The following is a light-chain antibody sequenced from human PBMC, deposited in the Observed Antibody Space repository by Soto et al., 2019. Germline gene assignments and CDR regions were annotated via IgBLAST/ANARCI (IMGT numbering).Light chain of an antibody. J-gene: IGKJ4*01. V-gene: IGKV3-20*01. CDR2: GAS. CDR1: QSVRSSY. CDR3: QHYGSPLT. Sequence: EIVLTQSPGTLSLSPGGRATLCWRASQSVRSSYLAWNQQRPGQAPRLLIFGASFRATGIPDRFSGSGSGTDFTLTISRPEPEDFAVYYCQHYGSPLTFGGGTKVDIK.